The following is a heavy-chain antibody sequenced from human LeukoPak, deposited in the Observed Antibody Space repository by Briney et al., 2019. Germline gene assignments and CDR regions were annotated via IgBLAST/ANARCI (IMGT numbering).Heavy chain of an antibody. V-gene: IGHV1-46*01. J-gene: IGHJ4*02. CDR1: GYTFTSYY. Sequence: ASVKVSCKASGYTFTSYYMHWVRQAPGQGLEWMGIINPSGGSTSYAQKFQGRVTITADESTSTAYMELSSLRSEDTAVYYCARPRDGYNPSYYFDYWGQGTLVTVSS. CDR3: ARPRDGYNPSYYFDY. D-gene: IGHD5-24*01. CDR2: INPSGGST.